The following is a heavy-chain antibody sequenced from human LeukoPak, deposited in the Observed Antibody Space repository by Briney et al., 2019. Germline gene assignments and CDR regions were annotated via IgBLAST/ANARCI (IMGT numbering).Heavy chain of an antibody. V-gene: IGHV3-30*04. CDR1: GFTFSSYA. CDR2: ISYDGSNK. D-gene: IGHD6-19*01. Sequence: GGSLRLSCAASGFTFSSYAMHWVRQAPGKGLEWVAVISYDGSNKYYADSVKGRFTISRDNSKNTLYLQMNSRRAEDTAVYYCARGIAVAGPEGYMDVWGKGTTVTISS. J-gene: IGHJ6*03. CDR3: ARGIAVAGPEGYMDV.